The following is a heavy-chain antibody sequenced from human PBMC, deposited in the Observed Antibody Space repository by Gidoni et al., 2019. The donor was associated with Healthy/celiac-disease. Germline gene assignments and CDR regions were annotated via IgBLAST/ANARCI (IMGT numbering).Heavy chain of an antibody. CDR2: IYYSGST. CDR3: ARHRRNYYGSGSYSRYPTNWFDP. D-gene: IGHD3-10*01. Sequence: QLQLQESGPGLVKPSETLSLACTVAGGSLSSSSYYWGWIRQPPGKGLELSGRIYYSGSTYFTPSFKSRVTISVDTSNTPFSLNLSSVTAADTAVYYCARHRRNYYGSGSYSRYPTNWFDPWGQGTLVTVSS. CDR1: GGSLSSSSYY. J-gene: IGHJ5*02. V-gene: IGHV4-39*01.